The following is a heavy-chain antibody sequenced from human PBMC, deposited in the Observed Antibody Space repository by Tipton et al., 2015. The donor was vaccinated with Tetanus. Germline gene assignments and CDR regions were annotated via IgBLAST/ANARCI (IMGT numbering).Heavy chain of an antibody. CDR2: INAGNGHT. CDR3: ATLAAGTVPTYYYYMDV. Sequence: QLVQSGAEVKKPGASVKVSCKASGYTFTSYVMHWVRQAPGQRLEWMGWINAGNGHTQSSQKFKGRVTITRDTSASTAYMELSSLRSEDAAVYYCATLAAGTVPTYYYYMDVWGKGTTVPVSS. CDR1: GYTFTSYV. J-gene: IGHJ6*03. D-gene: IGHD6-13*01. V-gene: IGHV1-3*01.